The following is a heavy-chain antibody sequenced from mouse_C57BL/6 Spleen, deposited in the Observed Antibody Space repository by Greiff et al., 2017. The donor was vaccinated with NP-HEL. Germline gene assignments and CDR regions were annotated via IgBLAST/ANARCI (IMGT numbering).Heavy chain of an antibody. V-gene: IGHV1-72*01. CDR2: IDPNSGGT. Sequence: VQLQQSGAELVKPGASVKLSCKASGYTFTSYWMHWVKQRPGRSLEWIGRIDPNSGGTKYNEKFKSKATLTVDKPSSTAYMQLSSLTSEDSAVYYCARGGYYAMDYWGQGTSVTVSS. J-gene: IGHJ4*01. CDR1: GYTFTSYW. CDR3: ARGGYYAMDY.